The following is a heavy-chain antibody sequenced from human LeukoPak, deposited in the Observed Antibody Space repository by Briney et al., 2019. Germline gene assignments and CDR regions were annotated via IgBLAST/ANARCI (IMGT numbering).Heavy chain of an antibody. CDR3: AREVNWRFDY. D-gene: IGHD1-1*01. Sequence: AGGSLRLSCAASGLTFSSYGMHWVRQAPGKGLEWVAVIWYDGGNKYYANSVKGRFTISRDNSKNTLYLQMGSLRGEDMAVYYCAREVNWRFDYWGQGTLVTVSS. CDR2: IWYDGGNK. J-gene: IGHJ4*02. CDR1: GLTFSSYG. V-gene: IGHV3-33*01.